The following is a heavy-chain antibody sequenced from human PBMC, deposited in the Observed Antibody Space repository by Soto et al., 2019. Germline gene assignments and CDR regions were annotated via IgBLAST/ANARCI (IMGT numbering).Heavy chain of an antibody. Sequence: GGSLRLSCAASGFTFSNAWINWVRQAPGKGLEWVSAISGSGGSTYYADSVKGRFTISRDNSKNTLYLQMNSLRAEDTAVYYCAKDLSGWSYYYYYGMDVWGQGTTVTVSS. CDR1: GFTFSNAW. D-gene: IGHD6-19*01. CDR2: ISGSGGST. V-gene: IGHV3-23*01. CDR3: AKDLSGWSYYYYYGMDV. J-gene: IGHJ6*02.